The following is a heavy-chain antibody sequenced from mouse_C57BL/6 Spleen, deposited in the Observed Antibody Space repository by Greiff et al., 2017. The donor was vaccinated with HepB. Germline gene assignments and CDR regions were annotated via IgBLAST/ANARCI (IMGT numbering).Heavy chain of an antibody. V-gene: IGHV1-42*01. D-gene: IGHD1-1*01. CDR3: ARGDYYGSPDY. CDR1: GYSFTGYY. Sequence: EVKLVESGPELVKPGASVKISCKASGYSFTGYYMNWVKQSPEKSLEWIGEINPSTGGTTYNQKFKAKATLTVDKSSSTAYMQLKSLTSEDSAVYYCARGDYYGSPDYWGQGTTLTVSS. CDR2: INPSTGGT. J-gene: IGHJ2*01.